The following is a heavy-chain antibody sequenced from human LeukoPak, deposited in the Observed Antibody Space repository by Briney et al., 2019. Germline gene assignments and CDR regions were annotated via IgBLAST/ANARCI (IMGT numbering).Heavy chain of an antibody. CDR2: ISSSSSYT. CDR1: GFTFSDYY. D-gene: IGHD3-10*01. CDR3: ARDPRWNYGSGSYYYDY. J-gene: IGHJ4*02. Sequence: GRSLRLSCAASGFTFSDYYMSWIRQAPGKGLEWVSYISSSSSYTNYADSVKGRFTISRDNAKNSLYLQMNSLRAEDTAVYYCARDPRWNYGSGSYYYDYWGQGTLVTVSS. V-gene: IGHV3-11*06.